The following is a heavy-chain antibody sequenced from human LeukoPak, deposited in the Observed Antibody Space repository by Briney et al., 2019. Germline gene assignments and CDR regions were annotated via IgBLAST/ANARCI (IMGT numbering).Heavy chain of an antibody. Sequence: GGSLRLSCAASGFTFSSYAMSWVRQAPGKGLEWVANIKQDGSEKYYVDSVKGRFTISRDNAKNSLYLQMNSLRAEDTALYYCARVQQYDKFDYWGQGALVTVSS. CDR2: IKQDGSEK. V-gene: IGHV3-7*03. D-gene: IGHD3-22*01. J-gene: IGHJ4*02. CDR3: ARVQQYDKFDY. CDR1: GFTFSSYA.